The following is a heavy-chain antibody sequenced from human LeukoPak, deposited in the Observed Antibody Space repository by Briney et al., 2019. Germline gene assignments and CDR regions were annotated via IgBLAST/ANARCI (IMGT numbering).Heavy chain of an antibody. J-gene: IGHJ3*02. CDR2: IYTSGST. CDR1: GGSISSYY. Sequence: SETLSLTCTVSGGSISSYYWSWIRQPAAKGLEWIGRIYTSGSTNYNPSLQSRVTLSVDTYNNQFSLTLSSVTDADTAVYYCAIELHVDSSGYKAFDSWGQGTMVTVSS. V-gene: IGHV4-4*07. D-gene: IGHD3-22*01. CDR3: AIELHVDSSGYKAFDS.